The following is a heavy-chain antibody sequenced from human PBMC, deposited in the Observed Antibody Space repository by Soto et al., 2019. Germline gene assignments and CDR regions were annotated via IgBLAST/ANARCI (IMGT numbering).Heavy chain of an antibody. D-gene: IGHD4-17*01. J-gene: IGHJ2*01. CDR2: ISGSGGST. Sequence: PGXSLRLSCAASGFTFSSYAMNWVRQAPGKGLEWVSVISGSGGSTYYADVVKGRFTISRDNSKNTLYLQMNSLRAEDTAVYYCAKRTVGWYFDLWGRGTLVTVSS. CDR1: GFTFSSYA. CDR3: AKRTVGWYFDL. V-gene: IGHV3-23*01.